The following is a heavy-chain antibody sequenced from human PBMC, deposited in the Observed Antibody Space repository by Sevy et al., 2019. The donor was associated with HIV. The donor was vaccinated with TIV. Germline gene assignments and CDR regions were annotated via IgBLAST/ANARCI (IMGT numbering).Heavy chain of an antibody. CDR2: INHSGST. CDR1: GGSFSGYY. J-gene: IGHJ6*02. CDR3: ARGRGSVYYGSGSYAYYYYYGMDV. V-gene: IGHV4-34*01. Sequence: SETLSLTCAVYGGSFSGYYWSWIRQPPGKGREWIGEINHSGSTNYNPSLKSRVTISVDTSKNQFSLKLSSVTAADTAEYYCARGRGSVYYGSGSYAYYYYYGMDVWGQGTTVTVSS. D-gene: IGHD3-10*01.